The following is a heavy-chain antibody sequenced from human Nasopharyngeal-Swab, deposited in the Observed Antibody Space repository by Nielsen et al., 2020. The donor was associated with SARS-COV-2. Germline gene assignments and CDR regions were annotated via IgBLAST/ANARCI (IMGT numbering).Heavy chain of an antibody. CDR1: GFTFSSYG. J-gene: IGHJ4*02. CDR3: ARAVGDYFDY. V-gene: IGHV3-30*03. CDR2: ISYDGSNK. D-gene: IGHD1-26*01. Sequence: GESLKISCAASGFTFSSYGMHWVRQAPGKGLEWVAVISYDGSNKYYADSVKGRFTISRHNSKNTLYLQMNSLRAEDTAVYYCARAVGDYFDYWGQGTLVTVSS.